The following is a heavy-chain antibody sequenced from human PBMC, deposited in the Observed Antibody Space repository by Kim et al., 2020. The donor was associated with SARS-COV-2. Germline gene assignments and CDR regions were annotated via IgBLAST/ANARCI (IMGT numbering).Heavy chain of an antibody. CDR3: ARHILEWPSYYYYYMDV. J-gene: IGHJ6*03. Sequence: LTSRCTISVDTSKNQFSLKLSSVTAADTAVYYCARHILEWPSYYYYYMDVWGKGTTVTVSS. D-gene: IGHD3-3*01. V-gene: IGHV4-59*08.